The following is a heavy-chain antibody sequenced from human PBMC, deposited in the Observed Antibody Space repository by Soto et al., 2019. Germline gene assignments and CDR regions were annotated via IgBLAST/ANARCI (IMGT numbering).Heavy chain of an antibody. Sequence: SETLSLTCTVSGGSISSYYWSWIRQPPGKGLEWIGYIYYSGSTNYNPSLKSRVTISVDTSKNQFSLKLSSVTAADTAVYYCARDRPYYYFWSGYDYYYYYGMDVWGQETTVTVSS. CDR3: ARDRPYYYFWSGYDYYYYYGMDV. D-gene: IGHD3-3*01. J-gene: IGHJ6*02. V-gene: IGHV4-59*01. CDR2: IYYSGST. CDR1: GGSISSYY.